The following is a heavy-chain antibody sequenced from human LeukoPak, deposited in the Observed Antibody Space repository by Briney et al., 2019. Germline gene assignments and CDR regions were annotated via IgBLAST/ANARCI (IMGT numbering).Heavy chain of an antibody. J-gene: IGHJ4*02. CDR1: GFMFNDYA. CDR3: TKSPSFTLGGGYLDS. D-gene: IGHD3-22*01. CDR2: ISWNSDLI. Sequence: PGGSLRLSCVGSGFMFNDYAVHWVRQVPGKGLEWVSGISWNSDLIGYADSVKGRFTISRDNDRNTLHLQMNSLRVEDMAFYYCTKSPSFTLGGGYLDSWGQGSLVTVSS. V-gene: IGHV3-9*03.